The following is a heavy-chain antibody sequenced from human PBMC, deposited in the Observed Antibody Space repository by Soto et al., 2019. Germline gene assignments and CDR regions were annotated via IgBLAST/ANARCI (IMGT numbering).Heavy chain of an antibody. Sequence: VQLVESGGGVVQPGRSLRLSCAASGFTFSSYGMHWVRQAPGKGLEWVAVIWYDGSNKYYADSVKGRFTISRDNSKNTLYLQMNSLRAEDTAVYYCARDPFYGDYPYYFDYWGQGTLVTVSS. CDR3: ARDPFYGDYPYYFDY. J-gene: IGHJ4*02. V-gene: IGHV3-33*01. D-gene: IGHD4-17*01. CDR1: GFTFSSYG. CDR2: IWYDGSNK.